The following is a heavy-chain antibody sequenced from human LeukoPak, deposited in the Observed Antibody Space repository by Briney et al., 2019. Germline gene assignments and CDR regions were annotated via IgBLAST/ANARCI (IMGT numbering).Heavy chain of an antibody. CDR3: ARDEARVLDY. CDR2: AYYRGNT. V-gene: IGHV4-59*01. CDR1: GGSISRYY. J-gene: IGHJ4*02. Sequence: PSETLSLTCTVSGGSISRYYWSWIRQPPGKGLEWIGYAYYRGNTDYNPSLESRVTISVDTSKNQFSLKLRSVTAADTAMYYCARDEARVLDYWGQGTLVTVSS.